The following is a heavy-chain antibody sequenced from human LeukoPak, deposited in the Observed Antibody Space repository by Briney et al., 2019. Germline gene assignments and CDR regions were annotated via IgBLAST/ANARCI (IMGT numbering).Heavy chain of an antibody. J-gene: IGHJ6*04. V-gene: IGHV3-21*01. Sequence: GESLRLSCAASGFTFTTYDMNWVRQAPGKGLEWVSYISRSSAYMYLADSVKGRFTISRDNAKNSLYLQMNSLRGEDTAVYYCARDDASTARESGMDVWGKGTTVTVSS. D-gene: IGHD6-6*01. CDR3: ARDDASTARESGMDV. CDR2: ISRSSAYM. CDR1: GFTFTTYD.